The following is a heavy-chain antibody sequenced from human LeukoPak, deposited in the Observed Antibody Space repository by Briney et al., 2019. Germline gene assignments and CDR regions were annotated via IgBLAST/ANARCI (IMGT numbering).Heavy chain of an antibody. CDR2: IIPILGIA. CDR1: GGTFSSYA. J-gene: IGHJ6*02. D-gene: IGHD6-19*01. V-gene: IGHV1-69*04. Sequence: ASVKVSCKASGGTFSSYAISWVRQAPGQGLEWMGRIIPILGIANYAQKFQGRVTITADKSTSTAYMELSSLRSEDTAVYYCARDTVAVAGDYYGMDVWGQGTTVTVSS. CDR3: ARDTVAVAGDYYGMDV.